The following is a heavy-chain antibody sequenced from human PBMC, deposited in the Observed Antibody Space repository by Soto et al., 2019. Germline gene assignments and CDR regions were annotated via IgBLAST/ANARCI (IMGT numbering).Heavy chain of an antibody. D-gene: IGHD3-10*01. CDR2: IYYSGDT. CDR1: DRPISSYY. CDR3: ARDAVGGSPYNRFDP. V-gene: IGHV4-59*01. J-gene: IGHJ5*02. Sequence: PETPSLTCIVYDRPISSYYWSWIRQPPRKGQEWIGNIYYSGDTNYNPSLKSRVTISVDTSKNQFSLKVSAVTAADTAIYYCARDAVGGSPYNRFDPWGQGTLVTVSS.